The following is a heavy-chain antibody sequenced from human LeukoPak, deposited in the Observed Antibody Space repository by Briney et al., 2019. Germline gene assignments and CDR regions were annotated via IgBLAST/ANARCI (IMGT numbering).Heavy chain of an antibody. J-gene: IGHJ4*02. CDR1: GGSISSYY. Sequence: PSETLSLTCTVSGGSISSYYWSWIRQPAGKGLEWIGRIYTSGSTNYNPSLKSRVTISVDKSKNQFSLKLSSVTAADTAVYYCARVTEDTAMGDYWGQVTLVTVSS. D-gene: IGHD5-18*01. CDR2: IYTSGST. V-gene: IGHV4-4*07. CDR3: ARVTEDTAMGDY.